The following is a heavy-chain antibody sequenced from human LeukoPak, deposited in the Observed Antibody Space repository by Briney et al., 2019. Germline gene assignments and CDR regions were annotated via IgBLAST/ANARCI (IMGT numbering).Heavy chain of an antibody. Sequence: SVKVSCKASGDTFTNYDINWVRPATGQGLEWMGWMSPSSGHTGYPQKFQGRVTMTRSTSISTAYMELSSLRSEDTAVYYCARGPPNWGFDYWGQGTLVTVSS. V-gene: IGHV1-8*01. CDR3: ARGPPNWGFDY. D-gene: IGHD7-27*01. J-gene: IGHJ4*02. CDR1: GDTFTNYD. CDR2: MSPSSGHT.